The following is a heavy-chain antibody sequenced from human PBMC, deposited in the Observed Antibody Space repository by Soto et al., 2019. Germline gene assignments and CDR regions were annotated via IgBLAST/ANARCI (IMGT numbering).Heavy chain of an antibody. D-gene: IGHD2-2*01. Sequence: ASVKVSCKASGYTFTSYGISWVRQAPGQGLEWMGWISAYNGNTNYAQKLQGRVTMTTDTSTSTAYMELRSLRSDDTAVYYCARDIYEYWSSTSCADDAFDTWGQGTMVTVSS. CDR3: ARDIYEYWSSTSCADDAFDT. CDR1: GYTFTSYG. J-gene: IGHJ3*02. CDR2: ISAYNGNT. V-gene: IGHV1-18*01.